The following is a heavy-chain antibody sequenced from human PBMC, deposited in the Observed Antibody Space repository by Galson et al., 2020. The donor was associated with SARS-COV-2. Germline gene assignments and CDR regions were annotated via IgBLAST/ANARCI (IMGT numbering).Heavy chain of an antibody. CDR3: ARGRRTRGYGEVDY. CDR2: IYHTGST. V-gene: IGHV4-30-4*08. J-gene: IGHJ4*02. CDR1: GGSISNYY. Sequence: SETLSLTCTVSGGSISNYYWTWIRQPPGKGLEWIGYIYHTGSTYYNPSLKSRITISVDTSKNQFSLKVNSVTAADTAVYYCARGRRTRGYGEVDYWGQGTLVTVSS. D-gene: IGHD3-16*01.